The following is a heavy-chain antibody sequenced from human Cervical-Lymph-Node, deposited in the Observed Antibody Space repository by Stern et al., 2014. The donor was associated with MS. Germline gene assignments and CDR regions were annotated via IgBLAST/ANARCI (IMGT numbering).Heavy chain of an antibody. CDR3: ARAPYCSGGSCYSGFDY. CDR1: GGSISSGSYY. J-gene: IGHJ4*02. CDR2: IYTSGST. Sequence: QLQLQESGPGLVKPSQTLSLTCTVSGGSISSGSYYWSWIRQPAGKGLEWIGRIYTSGSTNYNPSLKRRVTISVDTSKTQFSRKLSSGTAADTAVYYCARAPYCSGGSCYSGFDYWGQGTLVTVSS. V-gene: IGHV4-61*02. D-gene: IGHD2-15*01.